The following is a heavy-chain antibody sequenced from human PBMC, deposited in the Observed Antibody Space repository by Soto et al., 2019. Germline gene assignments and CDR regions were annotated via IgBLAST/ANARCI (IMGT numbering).Heavy chain of an antibody. CDR2: INPNSGGT. Sequence: QVQLVQSGAEVKKPGASVKVSCKASGYTFTGYYMHWVRQAPGQGLEWMGWINPNSGGTNYAQKLQGRVTMTRATAISTAYMELSSVRSDDTAVYYCARWNRDVYNLPFQFDYWGQGTLVTVSS. J-gene: IGHJ4*02. CDR1: GYTFTGYY. D-gene: IGHD1-1*01. V-gene: IGHV1-2*02. CDR3: ARWNRDVYNLPFQFDY.